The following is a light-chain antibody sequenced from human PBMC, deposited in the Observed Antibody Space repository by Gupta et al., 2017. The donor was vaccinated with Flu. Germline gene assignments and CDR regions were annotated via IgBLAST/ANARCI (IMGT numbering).Light chain of an antibody. CDR1: QRISNN. CDR3: QQSDSTPFT. CDR2: AAS. V-gene: IGKV1-39*01. Sequence: PSSLSASVGNRVTITCRASQRISNNLHWYQQRAGKAPKVLIFAASRSQGGVPSRFSGSGSGTEFTLTISRLQPEDFANYYCQQSDSTPFTFGHGTKVDIK. J-gene: IGKJ3*01.